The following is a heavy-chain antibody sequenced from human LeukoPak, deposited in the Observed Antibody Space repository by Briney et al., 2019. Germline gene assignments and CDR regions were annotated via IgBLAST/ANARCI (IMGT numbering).Heavy chain of an antibody. D-gene: IGHD6-19*01. J-gene: IGHJ4*02. Sequence: GGSLRLSCAASGFNFKSYTMNWVRQAPGKGLEWVSSISSSSSYIYYADSVKGRFTISRDNAKNSLYLQMNSLRAEDTAVYYCARDSLSSGWSDYWGQGTLVTVSS. V-gene: IGHV3-21*01. CDR2: ISSSSSYI. CDR1: GFNFKSYT. CDR3: ARDSLSSGWSDY.